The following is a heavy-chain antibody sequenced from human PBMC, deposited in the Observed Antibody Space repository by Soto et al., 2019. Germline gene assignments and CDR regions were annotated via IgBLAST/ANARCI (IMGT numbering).Heavy chain of an antibody. V-gene: IGHV1-3*01. CDR3: ARTTVTTGIDY. D-gene: IGHD4-17*01. Sequence: QVQLVQSGAEVKKPGASVKVSCKASGYTFTSYAMHWVRQAPGQRLEWMGWINAGNGNTKYSQKFQGRVTITRDTSASTAYMELSSLRSEDTAVYYCARTTVTTGIDYWGQGTLVTVSS. CDR1: GYTFTSYA. CDR2: INAGNGNT. J-gene: IGHJ4*02.